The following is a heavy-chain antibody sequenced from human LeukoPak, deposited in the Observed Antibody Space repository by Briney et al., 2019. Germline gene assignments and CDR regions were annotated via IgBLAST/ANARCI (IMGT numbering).Heavy chain of an antibody. D-gene: IGHD6-19*01. CDR3: ASQTKIAVPIFDY. CDR1: GYTFIGYD. Sequence: GASVKVSCKASGYTFIGYDLHWVRQAPGQGLEWMGSINPHSGSTNSAQKFQGRVTMTRDTSISTAYMELSSLRSDDTAVYYSASQTKIAVPIFDYWGQGTLVTVS. V-gene: IGHV1-2*02. J-gene: IGHJ4*02. CDR2: INPHSGST.